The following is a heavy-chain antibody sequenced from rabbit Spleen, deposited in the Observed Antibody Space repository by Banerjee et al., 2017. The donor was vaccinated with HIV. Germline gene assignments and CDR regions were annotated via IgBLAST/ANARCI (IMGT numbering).Heavy chain of an antibody. CDR3: TRDSGSGPYIDGYFNL. D-gene: IGHD4-2*01. J-gene: IGHJ4*01. Sequence: QEQLVESGGALVTPGGTLTLTCTASGFSFSGGYDICWVRQAPGEGLEWIACNYTGNVKSYYASRAKGRFTIAKTSSTTVTLRMTSLTVADTATYFCTRDSGSGPYIDGYFNLWGPGTLVTVS. CDR1: GFSFSGGYD. CDR2: NYTGNVKS. V-gene: IGHV1S45*01.